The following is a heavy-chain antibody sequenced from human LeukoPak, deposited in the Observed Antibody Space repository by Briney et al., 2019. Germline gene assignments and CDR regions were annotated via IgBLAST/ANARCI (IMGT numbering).Heavy chain of an antibody. D-gene: IGHD3-3*01. CDR1: GYTFTSYG. V-gene: IGHV1-18*01. Sequence: GASVKVSCKASGYTFTSYGISWVRQAPGQGLEWMGWISAYNGNTNYAQKLQGRVTMTTDTSTSTAYMELRSLRSDDTAVYYCARTGPGRRPYYDFWSGHYYYFDYWGQGTLVTVSS. CDR3: ARTGPGRRPYYDFWSGHYYYFDY. CDR2: ISAYNGNT. J-gene: IGHJ4*02.